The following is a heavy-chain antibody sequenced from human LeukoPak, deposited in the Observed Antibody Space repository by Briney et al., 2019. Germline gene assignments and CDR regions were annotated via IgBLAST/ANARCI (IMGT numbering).Heavy chain of an antibody. CDR1: GYTFTSYG. V-gene: IGHV1-18*01. CDR2: ISAYNGNT. Sequence: ASVKVPCKASGYTFTSYGISWVRQAPGQGLEWMGWISAYNGNTNYAQKLQGRVTMTTDTSTSTAYMELRSLRSDDTAVYYCAAVRGVITEYDFDHWGQGTLVTVSS. CDR3: AAVRGVITEYDFDH. J-gene: IGHJ4*02. D-gene: IGHD3-10*01.